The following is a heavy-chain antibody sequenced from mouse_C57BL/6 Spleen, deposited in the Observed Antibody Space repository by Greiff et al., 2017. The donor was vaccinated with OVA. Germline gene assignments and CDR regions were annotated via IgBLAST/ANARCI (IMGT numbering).Heavy chain of an antibody. D-gene: IGHD2-4*01. V-gene: IGHV1-50*01. CDR1: GYTITRYW. CDR3: ARGIYYDYWGFAY. CDR2: IDPSDSYT. J-gene: IGHJ3*01. Sequence: QVQLQQPGAELVKPGASVKLSCKASGYTITRYWMKWVKPRPGQGLAWIGEIDPSDSYTNYNQKFNGKATLTVDTSSSTAYMQLSNLTSEDSAVYYCARGIYYDYWGFAYWGQGTLVTVSA.